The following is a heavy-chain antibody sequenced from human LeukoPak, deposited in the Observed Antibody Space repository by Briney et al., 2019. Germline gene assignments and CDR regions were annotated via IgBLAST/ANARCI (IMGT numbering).Heavy chain of an antibody. CDR3: AREVNEGFDF. D-gene: IGHD1-1*01. V-gene: IGHV3-21*01. CDR1: GFTFSGYS. CDR2: FGTRSTSV. Sequence: PGGSLRLSCTASGFTFSGYSMNWIRQAPGKGLEWVSSFGTRSTSVYHAGSVKGRFAISRDNAKNSLYLQMNSLRAEDTALYYCAREVNEGFDFWGQGTLVTVFS. J-gene: IGHJ4*02.